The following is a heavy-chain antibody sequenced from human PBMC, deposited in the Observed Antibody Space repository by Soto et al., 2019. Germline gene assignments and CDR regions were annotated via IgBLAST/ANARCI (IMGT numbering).Heavy chain of an antibody. D-gene: IGHD5-12*01. CDR2: ISYDGSNK. CDR3: ARGIHHNGWLQYYYYYYGMDV. V-gene: IGHV3-30-3*01. Sequence: GGSLRLSCAASGFTFSSYAMHWVRQAPGKGLEWVAVISYDGSNKYYADSVKGRFTISRDNSKNTLYLQMNSLRAEDTAVYYCARGIHHNGWLQYYYYYYGMDVWGQGTTVTVSS. J-gene: IGHJ6*02. CDR1: GFTFSSYA.